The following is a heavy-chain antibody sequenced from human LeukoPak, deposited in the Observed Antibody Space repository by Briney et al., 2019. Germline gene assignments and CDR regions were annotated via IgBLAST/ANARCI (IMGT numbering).Heavy chain of an antibody. Sequence: GGSLRLSCAASGFTFDDYTMHWVRQAPGKGLEWVSLISWDGGTIYYADSVKGRFTISRDNAKNSLYLQMNSLRAEDTAVYYCARDTAKQQLSNFDYWGQGTLVTVSS. CDR1: GFTFDDYT. D-gene: IGHD6-13*01. CDR2: ISWDGGTI. J-gene: IGHJ4*02. V-gene: IGHV3-43*01. CDR3: ARDTAKQQLSNFDY.